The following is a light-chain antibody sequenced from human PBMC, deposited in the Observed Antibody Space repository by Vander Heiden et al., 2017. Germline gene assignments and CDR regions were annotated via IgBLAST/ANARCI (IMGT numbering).Light chain of an antibody. CDR1: QTITTW. CDR2: KAS. J-gene: IGKJ1*01. CDR3: QQYSTYPWT. Sequence: DIQMAQSPSTLSASLGDRVTTTCRASQTITTWLAWYQQKPGKAPKLLIFKASTLESGVPSRFSGTGYGTEFTLAISSLQPDDFAIYYYQQYSTYPWTFGQGTKVEI. V-gene: IGKV1-5*03.